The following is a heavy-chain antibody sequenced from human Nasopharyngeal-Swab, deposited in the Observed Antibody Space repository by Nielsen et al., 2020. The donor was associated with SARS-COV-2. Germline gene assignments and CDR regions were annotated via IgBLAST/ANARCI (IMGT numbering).Heavy chain of an antibody. Sequence: GSLRLSCAASGFTFDDYAMHWVRQAPGKGLEWVSLISGDGGNTYYAESAKGRFTISRDNSKNSLYLQMNSLRTEDTALYYCAKVQGVATVANYYYFGMDVWGQGTTVTVSS. D-gene: IGHD2-21*02. CDR2: ISGDGGNT. V-gene: IGHV3-43*02. J-gene: IGHJ6*02. CDR1: GFTFDDYA. CDR3: AKVQGVATVANYYYFGMDV.